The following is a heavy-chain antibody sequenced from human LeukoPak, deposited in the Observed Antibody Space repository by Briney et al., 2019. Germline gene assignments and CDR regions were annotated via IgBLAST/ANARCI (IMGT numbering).Heavy chain of an antibody. Sequence: GGSLRLSCAASGFTFSSYWMSWVRQAPGKGLEWVANIKQDGSEKYYVDSVKGRFTISSDNAKNSLYLQMNSLRAEDTAVYYCARGRYLSQKYYDILPGYYYFDYWGQGTLVTVSS. CDR2: IKQDGSEK. CDR3: ARGRYLSQKYYDILPGYYYFDY. V-gene: IGHV3-7*01. J-gene: IGHJ4*02. D-gene: IGHD3-9*01. CDR1: GFTFSSYW.